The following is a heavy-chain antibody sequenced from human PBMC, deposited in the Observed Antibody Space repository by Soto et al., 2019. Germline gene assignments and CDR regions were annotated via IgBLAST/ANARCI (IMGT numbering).Heavy chain of an antibody. CDR1: GYACTNYG. CDR2: ISAYNGDT. CDR3: ARPLYSSSTRDHYYYYGMDV. J-gene: IGHJ6*02. Sequence: XSVKVSCKTSGYACTNYGITWVRQAPGQGLKWMGWISAYNGDTKYAQKVQGRVTMTTDTSTSTAYMELRSLRSDDTAVYYCARPLYSSSTRDHYYYYGMDVWGQGTTVTVSS. D-gene: IGHD3-22*01. V-gene: IGHV1-18*01.